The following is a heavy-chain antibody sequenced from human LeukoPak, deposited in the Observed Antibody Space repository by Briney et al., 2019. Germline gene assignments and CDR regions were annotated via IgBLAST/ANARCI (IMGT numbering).Heavy chain of an antibody. D-gene: IGHD4-17*01. CDR2: IYSGGST. Sequence: GGSLRLSCAASGFTFSSYWMHWVRQAPGKGLEWVSVIYSGGSTYYADSVKGRFTISRDNSKNTLYLQMNSLRAEDTAVYYCARWKFGNTYYGDYYYYMDVWGKGTTVTISS. J-gene: IGHJ6*03. CDR1: GFTFSSYW. CDR3: ARWKFGNTYYGDYYYYMDV. V-gene: IGHV3-53*01.